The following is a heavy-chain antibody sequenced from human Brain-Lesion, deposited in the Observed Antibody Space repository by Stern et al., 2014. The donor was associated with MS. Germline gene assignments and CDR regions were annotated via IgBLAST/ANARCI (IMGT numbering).Heavy chain of an antibody. V-gene: IGHV4-61*02. CDR3: ARADYSVSGTPFDY. J-gene: IGHJ4*02. CDR2: ISTSGGT. Sequence: VQLEESGPGLVKPSQPVSLTCIVSGGSITSGRYYWTWIQHTAGKGLVWRVRISTSGGTNYNPSLKIIVPLSNVTPSHHFSLLLSSVTVADTAVYFCARADYSVSGTPFDYWGQGTLVAV. CDR1: GGSITSGRYY. D-gene: IGHD3-10*01.